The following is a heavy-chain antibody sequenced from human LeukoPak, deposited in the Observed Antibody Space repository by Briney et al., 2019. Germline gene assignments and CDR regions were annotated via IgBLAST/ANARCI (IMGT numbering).Heavy chain of an antibody. Sequence: GESLKISCRGSGYRFTNYRIAWVRQMPGKGLEWMGIIYPGGSETTYSPSFQGQVTISADKSINTAYLQWSSLKTSDTAMYYCARLDEDFYYDGSGYYFWGQGTLVTVSS. J-gene: IGHJ4*02. CDR3: ARLDEDFYYDGSGYYF. CDR1: GYRFTNYR. CDR2: IYPGGSET. V-gene: IGHV5-51*01. D-gene: IGHD3-22*01.